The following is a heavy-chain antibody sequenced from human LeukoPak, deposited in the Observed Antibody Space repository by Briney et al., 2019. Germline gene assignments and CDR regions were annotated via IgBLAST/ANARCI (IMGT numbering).Heavy chain of an antibody. CDR2: ISGSGGST. J-gene: IGHJ4*02. CDR3: AKDASGDLSSFDY. CDR1: GLTFSSYA. D-gene: IGHD2-21*02. V-gene: IGHV3-23*01. Sequence: PGGSLRLSCVASGLTFSSYAMSWVRQAPGKGLEWVSGISGSGGSTYHADSVRGRLTVSRDNSKNTLYLQMNSLRAEDTAVYYCAKDASGDLSSFDYWGQGTLVTVSS.